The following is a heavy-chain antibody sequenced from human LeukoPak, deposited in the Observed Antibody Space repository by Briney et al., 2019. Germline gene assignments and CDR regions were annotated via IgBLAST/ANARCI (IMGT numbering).Heavy chain of an antibody. CDR2: ISAYNGNT. Sequence: ASVKVSCKASGYTFTGYYMHWVRQAPGQGLEWMGWISAYNGNTTYAQKLQGRVTMTPDTSTSTAYMELRSLRSNDTAVYYCARGGRLGYDFWSGYWAPRDAFDIWGQGTMVTVSS. CDR3: ARGGRLGYDFWSGYWAPRDAFDI. CDR1: GYTFTGYY. D-gene: IGHD3-3*01. J-gene: IGHJ3*02. V-gene: IGHV1-18*04.